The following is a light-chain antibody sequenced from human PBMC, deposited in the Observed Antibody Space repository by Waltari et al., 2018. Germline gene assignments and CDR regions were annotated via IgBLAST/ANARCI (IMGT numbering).Light chain of an antibody. V-gene: IGKV3-20*01. CDR3: QYYGSYT. CDR1: QSVSSSY. CDR2: LAS. Sequence: SGRASQSVSSSYLAWYQQKPGQAPRLLMYLASSRATGIPDRFSGSGSGTDFTLTISRLEPEDFAVYYCQYYGSYTFGQGTKLAI. J-gene: IGKJ2*01.